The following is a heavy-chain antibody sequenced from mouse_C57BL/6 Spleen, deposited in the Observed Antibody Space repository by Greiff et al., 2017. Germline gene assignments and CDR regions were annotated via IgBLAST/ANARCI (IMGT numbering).Heavy chain of an antibody. D-gene: IGHD4-1*01. CDR3: ARENGDHFDY. J-gene: IGHJ2*01. V-gene: IGHV5-16*01. CDR1: GFTFSAYY. Sequence: DVMLVQPGADLVQPGASMNFSCTASGFTFSAYYMAWVHQGPGKGLDWVATINPDGGSTYYQESLKSSAIISGDKANNILYLQMSRLTSEDTATYYCARENGDHFDYWGQGTTLTVSS. CDR2: INPDGGST.